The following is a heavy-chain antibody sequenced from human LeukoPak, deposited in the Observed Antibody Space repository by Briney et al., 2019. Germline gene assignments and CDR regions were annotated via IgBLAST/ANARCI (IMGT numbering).Heavy chain of an antibody. CDR3: ARDGPSSSRYRLGY. D-gene: IGHD6-13*01. CDR1: GFTFSSYS. Sequence: GGSLRLSCAASGFTFSSYSMNWVRQAPGKGLEWVSSISSSSSYIYYADSVKGRFTISRDNAKNSLYLQMNSLRAEDTAVYYCARDGPSSSRYRLGYWGQGTLVTVSS. J-gene: IGHJ4*02. CDR2: ISSSSSYI. V-gene: IGHV3-21*01.